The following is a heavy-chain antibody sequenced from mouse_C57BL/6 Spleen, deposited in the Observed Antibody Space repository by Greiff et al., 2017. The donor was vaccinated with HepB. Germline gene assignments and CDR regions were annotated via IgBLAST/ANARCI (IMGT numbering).Heavy chain of an antibody. CDR2: INPNNGGT. CDR3: ARGILRGYAMDY. CDR1: GYTFTDYY. J-gene: IGHJ4*01. Sequence: EVQLQQSGPELVKPGASVKISCKASGYTFTDYYMNWVKQSHGKSLEWIGDINPNNGGTSYNQKFKGKATLTVDKSSSTAYMELRSLTSEDSAVYYCARGILRGYAMDYWGQGTSVTVSS. D-gene: IGHD1-1*01. V-gene: IGHV1-26*01.